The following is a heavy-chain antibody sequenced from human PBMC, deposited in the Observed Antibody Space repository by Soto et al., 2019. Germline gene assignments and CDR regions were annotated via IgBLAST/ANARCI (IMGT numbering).Heavy chain of an antibody. CDR2: ISSSGSTI. V-gene: IGHV3-48*03. Sequence: EVQLVESGGGLVQPGGSLRLSCAASGFTFSSYEMNWVRQAPGKGLEWVSYISSSGSTIYYADSVKGRFTISRDNAKNSLYLQRTSLSAEDTAVYYWARGQYSSGGGYFDYWGQETLVTVSS. CDR3: ARGQYSSGGGYFDY. CDR1: GFTFSSYE. J-gene: IGHJ4*02. D-gene: IGHD6-19*01.